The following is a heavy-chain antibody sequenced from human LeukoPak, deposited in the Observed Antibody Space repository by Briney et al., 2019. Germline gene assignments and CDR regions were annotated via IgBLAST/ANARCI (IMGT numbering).Heavy chain of an antibody. CDR2: IIPIFGTA. J-gene: IGHJ4*02. CDR3: ARDRAPGSGYRYSFDY. CDR1: GGTFSSYA. V-gene: IGHV1-69*13. D-gene: IGHD3-22*01. Sequence: ASVTVSCTASGGTFSSYAISWVRQAPGQGLEWMGGIIPIFGTANYAQKFQGRVTITADESTSTAYMELSSLRSEDTAVYYCARDRAPGSGYRYSFDYWGQGTLVTVSS.